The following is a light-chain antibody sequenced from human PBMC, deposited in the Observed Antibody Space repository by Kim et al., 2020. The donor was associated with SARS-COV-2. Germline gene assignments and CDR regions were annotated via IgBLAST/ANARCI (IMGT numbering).Light chain of an antibody. J-gene: IGKJ4*01. CDR3: QQNNNWPLT. CDR1: QSISSN. CDR2: GAS. Sequence: EIVMTQFPATLYVSPGERATLTCRASQSISSNLVWYQQKPGQAPRLLIYGASTRATSIPARFSGSGSGTEFTLTISSLQSEDFAVYYCQQNNNWPLTFGGGTKVDIK. V-gene: IGKV3-15*01.